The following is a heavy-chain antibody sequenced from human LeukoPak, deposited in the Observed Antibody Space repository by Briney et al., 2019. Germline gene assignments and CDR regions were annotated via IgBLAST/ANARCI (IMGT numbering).Heavy chain of an antibody. V-gene: IGHV4-61*02. CDR3: ARSGIAVAGIDY. Sequence: SETLSLTCAVSGGSISSGGYSWSWIRQPAGKGLEWIGRIYTSGSTNYNPSLKSRVTMSVDTSKNQFSLKLSSVTAADTAVYYCARSGIAVAGIDYWGQGTLVAVSS. D-gene: IGHD6-19*01. J-gene: IGHJ4*02. CDR2: IYTSGST. CDR1: GGSISSGGYS.